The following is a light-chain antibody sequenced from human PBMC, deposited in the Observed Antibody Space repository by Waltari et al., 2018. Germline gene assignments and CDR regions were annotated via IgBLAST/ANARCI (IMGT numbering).Light chain of an antibody. CDR3: QQYSHRWT. Sequence: DLKMTQSPPTLSASVAEVVTLPCRVRQRIRSWLAWYQQKPGKAPKFLIYQASTLDNGFPSRFSCGGSGTEFTLTISSLQPDDVATYYCQQYSHRWTFGQGTKVDIK. CDR2: QAS. CDR1: QRIRSW. V-gene: IGKV1-5*03. J-gene: IGKJ1*01.